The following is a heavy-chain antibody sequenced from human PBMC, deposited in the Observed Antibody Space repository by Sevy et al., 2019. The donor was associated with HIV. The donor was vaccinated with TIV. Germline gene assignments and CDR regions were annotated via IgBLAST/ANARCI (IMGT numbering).Heavy chain of an antibody. J-gene: IGHJ6*02. CDR2: ISWNSGSI. D-gene: IGHD6-6*01. Sequence: GGSLRLSCAASGFTFDDYAMHWVRQAPGKGLEWVSGISWNSGSIGYADSVKGRFTISRDNAKNSLYLQMNSLRAEDTALYYCAKGGGNSSSSGYYYYGMDVWGQGTTVTVSS. CDR3: AKGGGNSSSSGYYYYGMDV. CDR1: GFTFDDYA. V-gene: IGHV3-9*01.